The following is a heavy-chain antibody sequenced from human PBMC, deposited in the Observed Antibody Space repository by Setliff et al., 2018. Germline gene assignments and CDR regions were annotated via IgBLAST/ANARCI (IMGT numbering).Heavy chain of an antibody. CDR3: VKTHWDTWIRGAFDI. J-gene: IGHJ3*02. CDR2: ISSTSTYI. D-gene: IGHD3-10*01. V-gene: IGHV3-11*06. Sequence: LSLTCTVSGYSLGNAYYWGWIRQPPGKGLEWVSSISSTSTYIYYADSVKGRFTISRDSSKNTLYLQMSSLRAEDTAVYYCVKTHWDTWIRGAFDIWGQGTMVTVSS. CDR1: GYSLGNAYY.